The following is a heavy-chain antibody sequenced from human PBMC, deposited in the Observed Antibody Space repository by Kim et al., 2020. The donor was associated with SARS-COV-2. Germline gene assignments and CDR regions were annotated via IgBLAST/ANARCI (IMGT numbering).Heavy chain of an antibody. CDR1: GGSISSYY. J-gene: IGHJ5*02. V-gene: IGHV4-59*01. CDR2: IYYSGST. CDR3: AREGRYCSGGSCYNRWFDP. Sequence: SETLFLTCTVSGGSISSYYWSWIRQPPGKGLEWIGYIYYSGSTNYNPSLKSRVTISVDTSKNQFSLKLSSVTAADTAVYYCAREGRYCSGGSCYNRWFDPWGRGTLVTVSS. D-gene: IGHD2-15*01.